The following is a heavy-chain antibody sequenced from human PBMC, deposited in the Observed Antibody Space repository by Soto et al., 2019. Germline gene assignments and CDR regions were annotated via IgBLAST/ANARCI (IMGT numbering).Heavy chain of an antibody. D-gene: IGHD3-9*01. V-gene: IGHV4-4*02. Sequence: SETLSLTCAVSGGSISSSNWWSWVRQPPGKGLEWIGEIYHSGSTNYNPSLKSRVTISVDKSKNQFSLKLSSVTAADTAVYYCARESDILTGYYPQLYYFDYWGQGTLVT. CDR2: IYHSGST. J-gene: IGHJ4*02. CDR1: GGSISSSNW. CDR3: ARESDILTGYYPQLYYFDY.